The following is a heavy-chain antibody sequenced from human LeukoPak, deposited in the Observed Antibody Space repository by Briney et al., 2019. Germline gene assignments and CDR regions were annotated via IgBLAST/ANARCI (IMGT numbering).Heavy chain of an antibody. V-gene: IGHV3-7*03. J-gene: IGHJ4*02. Sequence: GGSLRLSCAASGFSFSSYWMSWVRQAPRKGLEWVANIKEDESEKDYVDSVKGRFTISRDNAKNSLYLQMNSLRAEDTAVYYCAKAKGYGDYGGYFDYWGQGTLVTVSS. D-gene: IGHD4-17*01. CDR1: GFSFSSYW. CDR3: AKAKGYGDYGGYFDY. CDR2: IKEDESEK.